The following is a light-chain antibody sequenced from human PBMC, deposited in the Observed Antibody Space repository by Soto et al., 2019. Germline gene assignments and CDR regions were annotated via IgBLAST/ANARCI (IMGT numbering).Light chain of an antibody. CDR1: SSDVGSYNL. CDR3: CSYAGVSTYV. CDR2: EVS. V-gene: IGLV2-23*02. J-gene: IGLJ1*01. Sequence: QSALTQPASVSGSPGQSITISCTGSSSDVGSYNLVSWFQQHPGKAPKLMISEVSKRPSGVSNRFSGSKSGNSASLTISGLQAEDEADYYCCSYAGVSTYVFGTGTKVTVL.